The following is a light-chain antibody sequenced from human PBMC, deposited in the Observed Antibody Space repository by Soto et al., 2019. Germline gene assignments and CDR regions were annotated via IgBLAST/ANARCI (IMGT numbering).Light chain of an antibody. J-gene: IGLJ2*01. Sequence: QSVLTQPPSVSGAPGQRVSISCTLSSGHSSYAIAWHQKQPEKGPRYLMDLNNDGSHTKGDGIPDRFSGSSSGAERYLIISSLQSEDEADYYCQTWGTGFQVFGGGTKLTVL. V-gene: IGLV4-69*01. CDR2: LNNDGSH. CDR1: SGHSSYA. CDR3: QTWGTGFQV.